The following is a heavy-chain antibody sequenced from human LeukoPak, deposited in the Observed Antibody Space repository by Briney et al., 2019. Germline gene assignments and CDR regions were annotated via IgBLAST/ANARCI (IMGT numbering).Heavy chain of an antibody. J-gene: IGHJ4*02. CDR1: GGNFSSYA. V-gene: IGHV1-69*06. CDR3: AREEGGWYGVDY. CDR2: IIPIFGTA. D-gene: IGHD6-19*01. Sequence: GASVKVSCKASGGNFSSYAISWVRQAPGQGLEWMGGIIPIFGTANYAQKFQGSVTITADKSTSTAYMELSSLRSEDTAVYYCAREEGGWYGVDYWGQGTLVTVSS.